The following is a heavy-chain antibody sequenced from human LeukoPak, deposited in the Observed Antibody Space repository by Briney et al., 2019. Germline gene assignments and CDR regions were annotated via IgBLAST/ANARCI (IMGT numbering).Heavy chain of an antibody. CDR3: ARGGVLRYFDWFLDY. D-gene: IGHD3-9*01. V-gene: IGHV3-20*04. CDR1: GFTFSTYA. J-gene: IGHJ4*02. CDR2: INWNGGST. Sequence: GGSLRLSCAASGFTFSTYAMSWVRRAPGKGLEWVSGINWNGGSTGYADSVKGRFTISGDNAKNSLYLQMNSLRAEDTALYYCARGGVLRYFDWFLDYWGQGTLVTVSS.